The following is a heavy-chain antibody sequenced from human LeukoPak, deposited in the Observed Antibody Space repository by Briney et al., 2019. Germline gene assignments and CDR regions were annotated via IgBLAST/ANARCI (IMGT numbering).Heavy chain of an antibody. CDR3: AHSNGYCSGGSCYIGTTLDY. D-gene: IGHD2-15*01. CDR2: IYWNDDK. CDR1: GFSLSTSGVG. J-gene: IGHJ4*02. Sequence: SSTTLVKPTQTLTLTCTFSGFSLSTSGVGVGWIRQPPGKALEWLALIYWNDDKRYSPSLKSRLTITKATSKNQVVLTMTNMDPVDTATYYCAHSNGYCSGGSCYIGTTLDYWGQGTLVTVSS. V-gene: IGHV2-5*01.